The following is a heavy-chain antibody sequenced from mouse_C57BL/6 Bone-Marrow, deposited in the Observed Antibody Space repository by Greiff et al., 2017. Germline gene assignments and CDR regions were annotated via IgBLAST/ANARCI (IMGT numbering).Heavy chain of an antibody. CDR1: GYTFTNYW. CDR2: MHPNGGSP. J-gene: IGHJ4*01. Sequence: QVQLQQPGAELVKPGASVKLSCKASGYTFTNYWMPWVKQRPGQGLEWIGMMHPNGGSPDYNEKFKSEATLSVDKSSRTAYMELSSLTSEDSAVYYCARSYEYYDYTMDYWGQGTSVTVSS. D-gene: IGHD2-4*01. V-gene: IGHV1-64*01. CDR3: ARSYEYYDYTMDY.